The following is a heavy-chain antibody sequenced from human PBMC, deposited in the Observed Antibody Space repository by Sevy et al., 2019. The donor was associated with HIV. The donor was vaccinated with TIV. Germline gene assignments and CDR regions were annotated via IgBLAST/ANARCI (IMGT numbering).Heavy chain of an antibody. J-gene: IGHJ5*02. CDR1: GFTFSSYA. V-gene: IGHV3-30-3*01. Sequence: GGSLRLSCAASGFTFSSYAMHWVRHAPGKGLEWVAVISYDGSNKYYADSVKGRFTISRDNSKNTLYLQMNSLRAEDTAVYYCARDQHEYGGNLRTGWFDPWGQGTLVTVSS. CDR2: ISYDGSNK. CDR3: ARDQHEYGGNLRTGWFDP. D-gene: IGHD4-17*01.